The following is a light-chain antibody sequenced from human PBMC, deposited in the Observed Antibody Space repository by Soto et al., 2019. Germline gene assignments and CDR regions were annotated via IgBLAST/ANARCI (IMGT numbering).Light chain of an antibody. V-gene: IGLV3-21*04. J-gene: IGLJ2*01. Sequence: SYELTQPPSVSVAPGKTARIICGGNNSGSQSVNWYKQKPGQAPILVIYYDRERPSGIPELFSGSNSGNTATLTISRVEAGDEADYYCQVWHTTSDHPVVFGGGTKVTVL. CDR3: QVWHTTSDHPVV. CDR1: NSGSQS. CDR2: YDR.